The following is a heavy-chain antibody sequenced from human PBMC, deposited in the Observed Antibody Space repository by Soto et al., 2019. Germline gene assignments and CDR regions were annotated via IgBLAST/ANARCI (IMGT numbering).Heavy chain of an antibody. CDR3: ARDREDGSGTKYNWFDS. V-gene: IGHV1-69*13. J-gene: IGHJ5*01. CDR1: GGTFGNLG. Sequence: SVKVSCKAAGGTFGNLGISWLRQAPGQGLEWMGGTIPIFDTPHYAEKFRDRLTITADATSTAYMELTSLSSEDTVTYYCARDREDGSGTKYNWFDSWGQGTLVTVS. CDR2: TIPIFDTP. D-gene: IGHD3-10*01.